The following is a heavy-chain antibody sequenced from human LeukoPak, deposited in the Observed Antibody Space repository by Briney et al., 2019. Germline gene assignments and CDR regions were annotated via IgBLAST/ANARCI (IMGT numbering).Heavy chain of an antibody. V-gene: IGHV3-9*01. CDR2: ISWNSGSI. J-gene: IGHJ6*02. Sequence: GGSLRLSCAASAFTFNNFAMSWVRQAPGKGLEWVSGISWNSGSIGYADSVKGRFTISRDNAKNSLYLQMNSLRAEDTALYYCARSFSAGRYYYYGMDVWGQGTTVTVSS. D-gene: IGHD6-13*01. CDR3: ARSFSAGRYYYYGMDV. CDR1: AFTFNNFA.